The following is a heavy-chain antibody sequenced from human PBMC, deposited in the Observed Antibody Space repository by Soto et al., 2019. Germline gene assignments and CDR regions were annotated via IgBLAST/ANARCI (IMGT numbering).Heavy chain of an antibody. V-gene: IGHV1-3*01. J-gene: IGHJ4*02. CDR2: INAGNGNT. Sequence: ASVKLSCNASGYTFTSYAMHWVRQAPGQRLEWMGWINAGNGNTKYSQKFQGRVTITRDTSASTAYMELSSLRSEDTAVYYCARSIVVVTALDYWGQGTLVTVSS. CDR3: ARSIVVVTALDY. D-gene: IGHD2-21*02. CDR1: GYTFTSYA.